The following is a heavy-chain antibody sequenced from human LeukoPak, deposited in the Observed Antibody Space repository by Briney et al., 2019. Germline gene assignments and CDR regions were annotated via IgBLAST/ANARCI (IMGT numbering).Heavy chain of an antibody. D-gene: IGHD6-19*01. J-gene: IGHJ5*02. CDR3: ARDSIEQWLVHYNWFDP. V-gene: IGHV3-48*01. CDR2: ISSSSSSV. CDR1: GFTFSSYS. Sequence: PGGSLRLSCAASGFTFSSYSMNWVRQAPGKGLEWISYISSSSSSVYYADSVKGRFTISRDDAKNLVYLQMNSLRAEDTAVYYCARDSIEQWLVHYNWFDPWGQGTLVTVSS.